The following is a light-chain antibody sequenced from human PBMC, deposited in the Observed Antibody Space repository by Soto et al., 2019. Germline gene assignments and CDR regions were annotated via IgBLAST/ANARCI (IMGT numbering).Light chain of an antibody. J-gene: IGKJ2*01. CDR2: GAS. V-gene: IGKV3-20*01. CDR3: QQYGTSPPLYT. Sequence: EIVLTQSPGTLSLSPGERATVSCRASQSVDSSYTAWYQQKPGQAPRLLIYGASNRATGIPDRFSGTGSGTDFTLTISRLEPEDFAVYYCQQYGTSPPLYTFGQGTKLEI. CDR1: QSVDSSY.